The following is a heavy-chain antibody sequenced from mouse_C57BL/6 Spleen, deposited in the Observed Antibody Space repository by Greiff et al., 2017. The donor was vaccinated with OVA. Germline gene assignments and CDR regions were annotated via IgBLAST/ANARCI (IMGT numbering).Heavy chain of an antibody. CDR1: GYTFTSYW. Sequence: QVQLQQPGAEPVRPGSSVKLSCKASGYTFTSYWMHWVKQRPIQGLEWIGNIDPSDSETHYNQKFKDKATLTVNKSSSTAYMQLSSLTSEDSAVYYCARSGTFHWYFDVWGTGTTVTVSS. D-gene: IGHD4-1*01. CDR3: ARSGTFHWYFDV. V-gene: IGHV1-52*01. J-gene: IGHJ1*03. CDR2: IDPSDSET.